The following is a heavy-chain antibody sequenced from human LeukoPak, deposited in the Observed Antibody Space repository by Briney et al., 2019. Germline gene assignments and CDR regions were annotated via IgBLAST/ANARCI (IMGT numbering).Heavy chain of an antibody. J-gene: IGHJ4*02. V-gene: IGHV3-30*02. Sequence: GGSLRLSCAAAGFTFSNYGMHWVRQAPGKGLEWVAFIRYDGSNKYYADSVKGRFTISRDNSKNTLYLQMNSLRAEDTAVYYCAKDLGDIVVVPAASGFDYWGQGTLVTVSS. CDR3: AKDLGDIVVVPAASGFDY. D-gene: IGHD2-2*01. CDR2: IRYDGSNK. CDR1: GFTFSNYG.